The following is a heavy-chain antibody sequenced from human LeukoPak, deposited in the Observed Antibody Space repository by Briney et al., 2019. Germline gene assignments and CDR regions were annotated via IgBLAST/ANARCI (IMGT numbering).Heavy chain of an antibody. V-gene: IGHV1-46*01. CDR2: INASGGGT. CDR1: GYTFTSYY. D-gene: IGHD6-13*01. J-gene: IGHJ6*02. CDR3: ATWGSSSSPLPGMDV. Sequence: ASVKVSCKASGYTFTSYYMHWVRQAPGQGLEWMGIINASGGGTTYAQKLQGRLTMTRDTSTSTVYMELSSLRSEDTAVYYCATWGSSSSPLPGMDVWGQGTTVTVSS.